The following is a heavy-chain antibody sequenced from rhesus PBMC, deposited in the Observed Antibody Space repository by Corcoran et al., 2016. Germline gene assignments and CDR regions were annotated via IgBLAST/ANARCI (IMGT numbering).Heavy chain of an antibody. CDR2: ISKGGSNT. Sequence: EVQLVESGGGLAKPGGSLRLSCAASGFTFSDYYMDWVRQAPGKGLEWVSRISKGGSNTWYADSVKGRFTISRENAKNTLYLQMNSLRAEDTAVYYCARDHSSGWSGYGLDSWGQGVVVTVSS. CDR1: GFTFSDYY. D-gene: IGHD6S26*01. J-gene: IGHJ6*01. V-gene: IGHV3-178*01. CDR3: ARDHSSGWSGYGLDS.